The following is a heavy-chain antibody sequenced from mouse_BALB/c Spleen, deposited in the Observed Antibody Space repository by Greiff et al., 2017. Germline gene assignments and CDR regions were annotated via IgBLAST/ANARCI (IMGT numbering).Heavy chain of an antibody. CDR1: GFTFSDYY. CDR3: ARERAYGKTGAMDY. D-gene: IGHD2-10*02. V-gene: IGHV5-4*02. Sequence: EVKLEESGGGLVKPGGSLKLSCAASGFTFSDYYMYWVRQTPEKRLEWVATISDGGSYTYYPDSVKGRFTISRDNAKNNLYLQMSSLKSEDTAMYYCARERAYGKTGAMDYWGQGTSVTVSS. CDR2: ISDGGSYT. J-gene: IGHJ4*01.